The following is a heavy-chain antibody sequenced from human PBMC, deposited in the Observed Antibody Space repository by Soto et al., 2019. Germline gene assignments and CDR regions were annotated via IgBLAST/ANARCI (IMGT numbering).Heavy chain of an antibody. D-gene: IGHD1-26*01. CDR2: IHSDGTST. V-gene: IGHV3-74*01. CDR1: GFTFDYYW. J-gene: IGHJ3*01. CDR3: ARGDRGAFDL. Sequence: EVQLLESGGGLVPPGESLRLSCAASGFTFDYYWMHWVRQAPGKGLVWVSRIHSDGTSTTYADSVKGRFTISRDNAKNTLSLQMNSLRAEDTAVYYCARGDRGAFDLWGQGTVVTVSS.